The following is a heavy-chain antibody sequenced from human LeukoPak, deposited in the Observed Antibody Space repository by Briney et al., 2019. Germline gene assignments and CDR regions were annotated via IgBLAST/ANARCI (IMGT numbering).Heavy chain of an antibody. CDR2: ISSSSSTI. Sequence: PGGSLRLSCAASGFPFSSYSMNGVGQAPGKGLEWVSYISSSSSTIYYADSVKGRFPMSRDKAKNSLYLQMNSLRAEDTAVYYCARDTRSITIFGVDFDYWGQGTLVTVSS. CDR1: GFPFSSYS. V-gene: IGHV3-48*01. J-gene: IGHJ4*02. D-gene: IGHD3-3*01. CDR3: ARDTRSITIFGVDFDY.